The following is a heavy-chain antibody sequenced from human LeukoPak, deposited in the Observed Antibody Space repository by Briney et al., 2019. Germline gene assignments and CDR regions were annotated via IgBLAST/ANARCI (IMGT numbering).Heavy chain of an antibody. CDR1: GFTFSSYA. Sequence: GGSLRLSCAASGFTFSSYAMSWVRQAPGKGLEWVSGISYSGGSTYSADSVKGRFTISRDNSKNTLYLQMNSLRAEDTAVYYCARDSGFSGTQRGEHWGQGTLVTVSS. V-gene: IGHV3-23*01. CDR3: ARDSGFSGTQRGEH. J-gene: IGHJ1*01. D-gene: IGHD3/OR15-3a*01. CDR2: ISYSGGST.